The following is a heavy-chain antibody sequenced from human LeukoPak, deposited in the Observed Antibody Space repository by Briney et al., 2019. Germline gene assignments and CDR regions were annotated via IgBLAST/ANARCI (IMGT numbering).Heavy chain of an antibody. CDR1: GFTFSSYG. J-gene: IGHJ4*02. CDR3: AKDVPQAWQLLGH. Sequence: GGSLRLSCAASGFTFSSYGMHWVRQAPGKGLEWVAFIRYDGSDQYYADSVKGRFTISRDNSKNMLSLQMNSLRAEDTAVYYCAKDVPQAWQLLGHWGQGTLVTVFS. CDR2: IRYDGSDQ. D-gene: IGHD2-2*01. V-gene: IGHV3-30*02.